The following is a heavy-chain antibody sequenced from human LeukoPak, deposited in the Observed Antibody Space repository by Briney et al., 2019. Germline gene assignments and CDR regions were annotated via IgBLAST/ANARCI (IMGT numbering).Heavy chain of an antibody. Sequence: SETLSLTCTVSGGSISSYYWSWIRQPPGKGLEWIGYIYYSGSTYYNPPLKSRVTISVDTSKNQFSLKLSSVTAADTAVYYCARQGTGGFDYWGQGTLVTVSS. J-gene: IGHJ4*02. V-gene: IGHV4-59*06. CDR1: GGSISSYY. CDR3: ARQGTGGFDY. CDR2: IYYSGST. D-gene: IGHD3/OR15-3a*01.